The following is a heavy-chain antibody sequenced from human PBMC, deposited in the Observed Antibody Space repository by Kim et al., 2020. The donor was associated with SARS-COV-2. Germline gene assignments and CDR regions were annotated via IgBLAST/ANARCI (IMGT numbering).Heavy chain of an antibody. V-gene: IGHV4-59*08. CDR3: ARHSSDWYFDY. Sequence: TNYNPSLKSRVTISVDTSKNQFSLKLSSVTAADTAVYYCARHSSDWYFDYWGQGTLVTVSS. D-gene: IGHD6-19*01. CDR2: T. J-gene: IGHJ4*02.